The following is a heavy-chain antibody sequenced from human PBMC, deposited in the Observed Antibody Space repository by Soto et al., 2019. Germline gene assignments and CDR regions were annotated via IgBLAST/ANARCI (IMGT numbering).Heavy chain of an antibody. D-gene: IGHD3-3*01. CDR2: MNPNSGNT. CDR3: ARDPQSSGVALDY. CDR1: GYTFTSYD. J-gene: IGHJ4*02. V-gene: IGHV1-8*01. Sequence: ASVKVSCKASGYTFTSYDINWVRQATGQGLEWMGWMNPNSGNTGYAQKFQGRVTMTRNTSISTAYMELSSLRSEDTAVYYCARDPQSSGVALDYWGQGTLVTVSS.